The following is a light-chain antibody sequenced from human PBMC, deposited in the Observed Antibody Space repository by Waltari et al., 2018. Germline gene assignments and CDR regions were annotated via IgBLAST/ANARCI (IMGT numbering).Light chain of an antibody. Sequence: EIVMTQSPASLSLSPGERVTLSCRASQSVTTNLAWYQQKPGQAPRLLNYGASTRAADIPARFSGSGSGTEFTLTISGLQSEDFAFYYCQQYNDWPPWTFGQGTKVEIK. CDR1: QSVTTN. J-gene: IGKJ1*01. CDR2: GAS. CDR3: QQYNDWPPWT. V-gene: IGKV3-15*01.